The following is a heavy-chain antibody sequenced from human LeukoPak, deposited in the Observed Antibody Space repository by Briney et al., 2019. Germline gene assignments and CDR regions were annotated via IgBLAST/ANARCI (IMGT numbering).Heavy chain of an antibody. CDR2: IIPSGTSI. V-gene: IGHV3-11*04. D-gene: IGHD5-12*01. CDR3: AGGSEKYGGYVHY. Sequence: GALRLSCAVSGCTFTDTYMTRCRHPPARSVVALSYIIPSGTSISYAHSVKGRFTISMDNAKNSLYLQMNTLSAADTAVYYCAGGSEKYGGYVHYWGQGSLGTVSS. CDR1: GCTFTDTY. J-gene: IGHJ4*02.